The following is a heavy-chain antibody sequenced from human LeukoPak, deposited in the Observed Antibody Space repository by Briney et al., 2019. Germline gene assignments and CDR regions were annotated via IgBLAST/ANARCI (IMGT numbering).Heavy chain of an antibody. J-gene: IGHJ4*02. CDR2: ISTYNGNT. Sequence: ASVKVSCKGSGYTFSSYGISRVRQAPGQGLEWMGWISTYNGNTNYAQKLQDRVTMTTDTSTSTAYMELRSLRSDDTAVYYCARVDEDGFDYWGQGTLVTVSS. V-gene: IGHV1-18*01. CDR3: ARVDEDGFDY. CDR1: GYTFSSYG.